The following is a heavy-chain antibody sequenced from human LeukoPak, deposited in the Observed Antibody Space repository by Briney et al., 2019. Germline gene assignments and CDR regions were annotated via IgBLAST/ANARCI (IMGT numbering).Heavy chain of an antibody. CDR1: GGTFSSYA. V-gene: IGHV1-69*05. D-gene: IGHD2-15*01. J-gene: IGHJ4*02. Sequence: ASVKVSCKASGGTFSSYAISWVRQAPGQGLEWMGGIIPIFGTANYAQKFQGRVTITTDESTSTAYMELSSLRSEDTAVYYCARDNGYCSGGSCYLIDYWGQGTMVTVS. CDR2: IIPIFGTA. CDR3: ARDNGYCSGGSCYLIDY.